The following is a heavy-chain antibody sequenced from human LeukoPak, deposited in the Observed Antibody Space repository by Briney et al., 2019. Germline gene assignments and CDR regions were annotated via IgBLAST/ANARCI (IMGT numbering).Heavy chain of an antibody. Sequence: PGGSLRLSCEASGFTFSNHWMHWVRQAPGKGLVWVSVISKDGSTSIYADSVKGRFTISRDNSKNTLYLQMNSLRAEDTAVYYCAKFSPYYDQGYYYMDVWGKGTTVTVSS. V-gene: IGHV3-74*01. J-gene: IGHJ6*03. D-gene: IGHD3-16*01. CDR2: ISKDGSTS. CDR3: AKFSPYYDQGYYYMDV. CDR1: GFTFSNHW.